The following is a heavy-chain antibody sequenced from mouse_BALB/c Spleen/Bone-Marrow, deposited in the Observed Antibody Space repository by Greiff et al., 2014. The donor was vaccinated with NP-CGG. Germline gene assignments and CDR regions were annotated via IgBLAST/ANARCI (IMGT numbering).Heavy chain of an antibody. CDR3: ARVSPYWYFDV. J-gene: IGHJ1*01. D-gene: IGHD6-2*01. Sequence: EVHLVESGGGFVQPGGSLKLSCAASGFTFSSYIMSWVRQTPEKRLEWVAYISHSGGRSYYLDTVKGRFTISRDNAKNTLYLQMSSLKSEDTAMYYCARVSPYWYFDVWGAGTTVTVSS. CDR1: GFTFSSYI. CDR2: ISHSGGRS. V-gene: IGHV5-12-2*01.